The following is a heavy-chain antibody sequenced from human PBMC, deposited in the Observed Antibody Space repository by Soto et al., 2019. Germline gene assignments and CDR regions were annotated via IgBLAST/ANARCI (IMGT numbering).Heavy chain of an antibody. CDR3: SKGHVDYYYDSSGYYYGIDY. J-gene: IGHJ4*02. V-gene: IGHV3-30*18. CDR1: GFTFSNYG. CDR2: ISYDGNNK. D-gene: IGHD3-22*01. Sequence: QVQLVESGGGVVQPGRSLRLSCAASGFTFSNYGMHWVRQAPGKGLEWVAVISYDGNNKYYADSVKGRFTISRDNSKNTLYLQMNSLRAEDTAVYYCSKGHVDYYYDSSGYYYGIDYWGQGTLVTVSS.